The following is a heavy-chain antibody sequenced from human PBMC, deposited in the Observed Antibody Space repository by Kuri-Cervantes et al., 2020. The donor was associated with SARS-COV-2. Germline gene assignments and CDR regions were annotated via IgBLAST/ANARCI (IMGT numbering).Heavy chain of an antibody. J-gene: IGHJ6*03. V-gene: IGHV3-15*01. CDR2: IKSKIDGGAT. CDR3: TTVGHCSSSTCRYYHYYMDV. CDR1: GFPFSNTW. D-gene: IGHD2-2*01. Sequence: GGSLRLSCAASGFPFSNTWMTWVRQAPGKGLEWVGRIKSKIDGGATDYAAPMKGRITISRDDSKNTVYLQVNSLKTEDTAMYYCTTVGHCSSSTCRYYHYYMDVWGKGTKVTVSS.